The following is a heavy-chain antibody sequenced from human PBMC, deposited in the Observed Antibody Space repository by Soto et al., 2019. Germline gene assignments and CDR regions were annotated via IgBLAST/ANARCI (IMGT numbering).Heavy chain of an antibody. J-gene: IGHJ2*01. CDR3: ARGTIFGVVIMDWYFDL. D-gene: IGHD3-3*01. V-gene: IGHV3-33*01. CDR1: GFTFSSYG. CDR2: IWYDGSNK. Sequence: QVQLVESGGGVVQPGRSLRLSCAASGFTFSSYGMHWVRQAPGKGLEWVAVIWYDGSNKYYADSVKGRFTISRDNSKNTLYLQMNSLRAEDTAVYYCARGTIFGVVIMDWYFDLWGRGTLVTVSS.